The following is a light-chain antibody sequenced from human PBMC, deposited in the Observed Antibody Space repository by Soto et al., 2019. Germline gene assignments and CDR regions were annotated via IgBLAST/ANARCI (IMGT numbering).Light chain of an antibody. CDR3: SSYTSSSNYNYV. Sequence: QSVLTQPASVSGSPGQSITISCTGTSSDVGGYNYVSWYQQHPGKAPKLMIYEVSNRPSGVSNRLSGSKSGNTASLTISGLQAEDEADYYCSSYTSSSNYNYVFGTGTKVTV. CDR2: EVS. V-gene: IGLV2-14*01. J-gene: IGLJ1*01. CDR1: SSDVGGYNY.